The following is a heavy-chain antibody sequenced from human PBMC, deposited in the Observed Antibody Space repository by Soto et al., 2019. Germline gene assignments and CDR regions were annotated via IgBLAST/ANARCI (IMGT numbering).Heavy chain of an antibody. CDR2: INGDGSFT. CDR3: AKYSSSWYDAFDI. Sequence: PGGSLRLSCAASAFTFKNHWMHWVRQVPGKGPVWVSRINGDGSFTSYADAVKGRFTISRDNAKNTLSLQMNSLRAEDTAVYYCAKYSSSWYDAFDIWGQGTMVTVSS. CDR1: AFTFKNHW. V-gene: IGHV3-74*01. J-gene: IGHJ3*02. D-gene: IGHD6-13*01.